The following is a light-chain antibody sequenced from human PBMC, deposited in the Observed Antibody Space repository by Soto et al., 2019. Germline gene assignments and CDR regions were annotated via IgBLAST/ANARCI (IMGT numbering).Light chain of an antibody. CDR2: DND. Sequence: QSVLTQPPSVSAAPGQQVTISCSGSSSNIGDNYVSWYQHLPGTAPKLVVYDNDRRPSGIPGRCSGSKSGTSATLVITGLQPGDEADYYCGTWDDRLDGNYVFGTGTKLTVL. CDR3: GTWDDRLDGNYV. J-gene: IGLJ1*01. V-gene: IGLV1-51*01. CDR1: SSNIGDNY.